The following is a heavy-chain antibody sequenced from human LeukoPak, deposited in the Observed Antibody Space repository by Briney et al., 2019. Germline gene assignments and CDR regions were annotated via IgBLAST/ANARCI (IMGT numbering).Heavy chain of an antibody. J-gene: IGHJ6*02. Sequence: PGGSLRLSCAASGFTVGSIYTSWVRQAPGKGLEWVSVIRSDGTTDYADSVKGRFDVSRDNFKNTLYLQMNNLGAEDTAVYYCARDHGVQLRLGVDGIDVWGQGTTVTVSS. D-gene: IGHD1-1*01. CDR1: GFTVGSIY. CDR3: ARDHGVQLRLGVDGIDV. V-gene: IGHV3-66*01. CDR2: IRSDGTT.